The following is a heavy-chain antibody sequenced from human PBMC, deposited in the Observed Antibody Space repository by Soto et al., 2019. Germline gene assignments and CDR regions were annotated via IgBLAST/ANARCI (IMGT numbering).Heavy chain of an antibody. CDR2: INHSGST. CDR1: GGSFSGYY. V-gene: IGHV4-34*01. Sequence: SETLSLTCAVYGGSFSGYYWTWIRQSPGKGLEWIGKINHSGSTNYNPSLKSRVTISVDTSKNQFSLKLTSMTAADTAVYYCARDPPGGYGSGLYGMDVWGQGTTVTVSS. D-gene: IGHD3-10*01. J-gene: IGHJ6*02. CDR3: ARDPPGGYGSGLYGMDV.